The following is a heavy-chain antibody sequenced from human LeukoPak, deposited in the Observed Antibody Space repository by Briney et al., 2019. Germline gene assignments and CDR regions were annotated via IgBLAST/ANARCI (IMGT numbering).Heavy chain of an antibody. Sequence: PGGSLRLSCAASGFTFSNAWMSWVRQAPGKGLEWVSVISGSGGHTYYADSVKGRFTISRDNSKNTLYLQMNSLRAEDTAVYYCAKVVDYYDSLDYFDYWGQGTLVTVSS. J-gene: IGHJ4*02. CDR3: AKVVDYYDSLDYFDY. CDR2: ISGSGGHT. V-gene: IGHV3-23*01. D-gene: IGHD3-22*01. CDR1: GFTFSNAW.